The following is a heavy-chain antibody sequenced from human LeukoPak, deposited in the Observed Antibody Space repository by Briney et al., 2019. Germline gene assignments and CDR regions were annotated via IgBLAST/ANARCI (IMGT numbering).Heavy chain of an antibody. V-gene: IGHV1-8*01. D-gene: IGHD7-27*01. CDR3: AGGPPNWGYDY. J-gene: IGHJ4*02. CDR1: GYTFTSYD. CDR2: MSPNSGDT. Sequence: ASVKVSCKASGYTFTSYDFNWVRQATGQRPEWMGWMSPNSGDTGYAQKFQDRVTMTRNTSISTAYMELSSLRSDDTAVYYCAGGPPNWGYDYWGPGTLVTVSS.